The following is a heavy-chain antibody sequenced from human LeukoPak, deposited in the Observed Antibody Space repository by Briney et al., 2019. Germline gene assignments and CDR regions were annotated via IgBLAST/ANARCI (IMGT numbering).Heavy chain of an antibody. V-gene: IGHV4-4*02. Sequence: PSQTLSLTCAVSGVAINTNYWWTWVRQTPGKGLEWIGEVYHEGSTNYNPSLKSRVIISVDTSKNQFSLKLSSVTAADTAMYYCARVSGYDWESFYDYWGQGSLVTVSS. J-gene: IGHJ4*02. CDR1: GVAINTNYW. CDR3: ARVSGYDWESFYDY. D-gene: IGHD5-12*01. CDR2: VYHEGST.